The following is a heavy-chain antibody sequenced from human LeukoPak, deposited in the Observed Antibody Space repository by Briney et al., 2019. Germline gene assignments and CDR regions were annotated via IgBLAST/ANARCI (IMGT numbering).Heavy chain of an antibody. J-gene: IGHJ4*02. V-gene: IGHV1-2*06. CDR2: INPNSGGT. CDR1: GYTFAGYY. Sequence: ASVKVSCKASGYTFAGYYMHWVRRAPGQGLEWMGRINPNSGGTNYAQKFQGRVTMTRDTSISTAYMELSRLRSDDTAVYYCASSGYYDSSGYGFDYWGQGTLVTVSS. CDR3: ASSGYYDSSGYGFDY. D-gene: IGHD3-22*01.